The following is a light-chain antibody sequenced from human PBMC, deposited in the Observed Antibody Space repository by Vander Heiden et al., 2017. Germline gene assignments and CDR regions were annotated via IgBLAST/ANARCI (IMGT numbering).Light chain of an antibody. CDR1: SLTAYY. CDR3: ASRDRSGKRLL. Sequence: SSELTPVPAVSVALGQTVRIACQGDSLTAYYVSWYQQKPGQAPALVLYGDTNRPSGIPDRFSGSSSGIIASLTITGAQAEDEADYYCASRDRSGKRLLFGGGTKLTVL. CDR2: GDT. J-gene: IGLJ2*01. V-gene: IGLV3-19*01.